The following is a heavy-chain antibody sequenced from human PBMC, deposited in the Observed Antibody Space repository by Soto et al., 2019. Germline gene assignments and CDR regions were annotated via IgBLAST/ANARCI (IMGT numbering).Heavy chain of an antibody. CDR2: ISISSSYI. J-gene: IGHJ4*02. CDR3: AREQRYFVY. Sequence: GGSLRLSCAASGFAFSNYGMNWVRQAPGKGLEWVSSISISSSYIYYADSVKGRFTISRDNAKKSLYLQMNSLRAEDTAVYYCAREQRYFVYWGLGTLVTVSS. V-gene: IGHV3-21*01. CDR1: GFAFSNYG.